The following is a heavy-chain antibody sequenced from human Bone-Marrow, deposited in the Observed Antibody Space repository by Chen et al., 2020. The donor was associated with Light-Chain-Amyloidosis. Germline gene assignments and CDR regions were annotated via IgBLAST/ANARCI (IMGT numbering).Heavy chain of an antibody. D-gene: IGHD2-15*01. V-gene: IGHV1-69*01. CDR3: ARVPRVLAAHALDI. J-gene: IGHJ3*02. Sequence: QVQLVQSGAEVEKPGSSVKVSCRTSGGTFSSFPIIWVRQAPGQGLEWVGGVIPILDTPTYAQKFQGRVTITADDSTSTAYMELRSLTSEDTAVYFCARVPRVLAAHALDIWGQGTIVSVSS. CDR2: VIPILDTP. CDR1: GGTFSSFP.